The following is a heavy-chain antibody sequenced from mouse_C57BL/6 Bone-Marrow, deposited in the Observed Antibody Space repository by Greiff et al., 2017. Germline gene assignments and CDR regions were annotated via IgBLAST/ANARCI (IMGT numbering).Heavy chain of an antibody. CDR3: ARAGTNYAMDY. CDR1: GYTFTSYW. Sequence: QVQLQQPGAELVKPGASVKLSCKASGYTFTSYWMHWVKQRPGRGLEWIGMIHPNSGSTNYNEKFKSKATLTVDKSSRTAYMQLSSLTSEDSAVYYCARAGTNYAMDYWGQGTSVTVSS. J-gene: IGHJ4*01. V-gene: IGHV1-64*01. D-gene: IGHD3-3*01. CDR2: IHPNSGST.